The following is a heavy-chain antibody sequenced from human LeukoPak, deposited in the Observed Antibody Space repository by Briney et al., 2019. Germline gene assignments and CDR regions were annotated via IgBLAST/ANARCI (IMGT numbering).Heavy chain of an antibody. CDR2: INHSGST. CDR3: AREPLYDSSGYYYFDY. J-gene: IGHJ4*02. D-gene: IGHD3-22*01. CDR1: GGSFSGYY. Sequence: PSETLSLTCAVYGGSFSGYYWSWIRQPPGKGLEWIGEINHSGSTNYNPSLKSRVTISVDTSKNQFSLQLNSVTPEDTAVYYCAREPLYDSSGYYYFDYWGQGTLVTVSS. V-gene: IGHV4-34*01.